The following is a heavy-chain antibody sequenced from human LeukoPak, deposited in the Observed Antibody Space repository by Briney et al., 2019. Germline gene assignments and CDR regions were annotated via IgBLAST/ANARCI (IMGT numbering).Heavy chain of an antibody. V-gene: IGHV3-23*01. CDR3: AFGSTITGRVF. Sequence: GGSLRLSCTASGFTFGDYAMSWFRQAPGKGLEWVSGISKSGDTYYADSVRGRFAISRDNSRNIVDLQMNSLRADDTAIYYCAFGSTITGRVFWGQGTLITVSS. CDR2: ISKSGDT. J-gene: IGHJ4*02. CDR1: GFTFGDYA. D-gene: IGHD2-8*02.